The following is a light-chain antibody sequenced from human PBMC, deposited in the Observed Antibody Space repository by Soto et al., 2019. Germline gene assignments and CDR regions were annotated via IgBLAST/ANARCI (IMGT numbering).Light chain of an antibody. Sequence: EIVLTQSPATLSLSPGERATISCRASQSVSSYLAWYRQKPGQAPRLLIYDASNRATGIPARFSGSGSGTDFTLTISSLEPEDFAVYYCQQRSNWPRTFGQGTKADIK. V-gene: IGKV3-11*01. CDR1: QSVSSY. CDR3: QQRSNWPRT. J-gene: IGKJ1*01. CDR2: DAS.